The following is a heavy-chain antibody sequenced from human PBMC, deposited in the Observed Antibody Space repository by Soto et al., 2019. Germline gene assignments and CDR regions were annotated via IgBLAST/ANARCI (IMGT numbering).Heavy chain of an antibody. V-gene: IGHV1-69*12. D-gene: IGHD6-6*01. CDR2: IIPIFGTA. CDR1: GGTFSSYA. CDR3: ARDYEGSSPNSVYFQH. Sequence: QVQLVQSGAEVKKPGSSVKVSCKASGGTFSSYAISWVRQAPGQGLEWMGGIIPIFGTANYAQKFQGRVTITAAETTIXAYMELSSLRSEDTAVYYCARDYEGSSPNSVYFQHWGQGTLVTVSS. J-gene: IGHJ1*01.